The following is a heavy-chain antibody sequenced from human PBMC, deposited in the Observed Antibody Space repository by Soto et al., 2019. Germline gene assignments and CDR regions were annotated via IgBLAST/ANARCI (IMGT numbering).Heavy chain of an antibody. CDR2: IYYSGST. CDR3: ARTDVSGELDY. CDR1: GGSVSSVSYY. J-gene: IGHJ4*02. D-gene: IGHD3-10*01. Sequence: SETLSLTCTVSGGSVSSVSYYWSWIRQPPGKGLEWIGYIYYSGSTNYNPSLKSRVTISVDTSKNQFSLKLSSVTAADTAVYYCARTDVSGELDYWGQGTLVTVSS. V-gene: IGHV4-61*01.